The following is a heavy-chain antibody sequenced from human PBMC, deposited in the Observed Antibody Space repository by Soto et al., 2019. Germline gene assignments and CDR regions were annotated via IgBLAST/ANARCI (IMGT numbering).Heavy chain of an antibody. CDR2: IYYSGST. CDR3: ARAKKGIAAAENWFDP. D-gene: IGHD6-13*01. J-gene: IGHJ5*02. V-gene: IGHV4-31*03. Sequence: QVQLQESGPGLVKPSQTLSLTCTVSGGSISSGGYYWSWIRQHPGKGLEWIGYIYYSGSTYYNPALKSRVTISVETSKNPLYLKLSSVTAADTAVYYCARAKKGIAAAENWFDPWGQGTLVTVSS. CDR1: GGSISSGGYY.